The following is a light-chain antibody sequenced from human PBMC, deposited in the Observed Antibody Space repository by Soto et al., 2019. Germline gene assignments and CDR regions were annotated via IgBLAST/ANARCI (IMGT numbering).Light chain of an antibody. CDR1: SSDLGRYNR. CDR3: SLYTSSSTFV. V-gene: IGLV2-18*01. Sequence: LAQPPSVSGSPGQSVTISCTGTSSDLGRYNRVSWYQQPPGTAPKLLIYEVRNRPSGVPDRFSGSKSANTASLTISGLQAEGEADYYCSLYTSSSTFVFGTGTKVTVL. CDR2: EVR. J-gene: IGLJ1*01.